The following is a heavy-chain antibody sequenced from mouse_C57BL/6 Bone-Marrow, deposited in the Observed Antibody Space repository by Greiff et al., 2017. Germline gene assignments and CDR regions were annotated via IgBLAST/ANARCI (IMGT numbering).Heavy chain of an antibody. J-gene: IGHJ1*03. D-gene: IGHD1-1*01. CDR2: IYPRSGNT. Sequence: VQLQQSVAELARPGASVMLSCKAPGYTFTSYGISWVKQRTGQGLEWIGEIYPRSGNTYYNEKFKGKAALTADKSSSTGYMGLRSLTSEDSAVYFCAIGGRITTVVARYFDVWGTGTTVTVTS. CDR3: AIGGRITTVVARYFDV. V-gene: IGHV1-81*01. CDR1: GYTFTSYG.